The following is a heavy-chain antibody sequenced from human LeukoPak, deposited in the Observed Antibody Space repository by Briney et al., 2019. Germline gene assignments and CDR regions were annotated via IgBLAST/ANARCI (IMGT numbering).Heavy chain of an antibody. D-gene: IGHD5-18*01. CDR3: ARARGYSYRKGMDV. CDR2: MNPNSGNT. CDR1: GYTFTSYD. J-gene: IGHJ6*02. V-gene: IGHV1-8*01. Sequence: ASVKVSCKASGYTFTSYDINWVRQVTAQGLEWMGWMNPNSGNTAYAQKFQGRVTMTRNTSISTAYMELSSLRSEDTAVYYCARARGYSYRKGMDVWGQGTTVTVSS.